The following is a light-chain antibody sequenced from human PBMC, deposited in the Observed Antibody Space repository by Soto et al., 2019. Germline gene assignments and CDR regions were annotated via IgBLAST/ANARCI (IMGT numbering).Light chain of an antibody. V-gene: IGKV1-5*03. Sequence: DIQMTQSPSTLSASVGDRVTITCRASQSISIWLAWYQQKPGKAPKLLIYTASSLESGVPSRFSGSGSGTEFTLTISSLQPDEFATYYCQHYNSYSEAVGQGTKVDIK. J-gene: IGKJ1*01. CDR2: TAS. CDR1: QSISIW. CDR3: QHYNSYSEA.